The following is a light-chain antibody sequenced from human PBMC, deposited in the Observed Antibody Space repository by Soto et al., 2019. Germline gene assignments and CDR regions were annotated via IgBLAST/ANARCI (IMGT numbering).Light chain of an antibody. V-gene: IGKV3-15*01. CDR1: QSLSAY. Sequence: EIVMTQSPATLCVCPGEGATLXCRASQSLSAYLHWYQQTTGKARRHLIYGASTRDTGIPARFSGSRYGTEFTITISSLRSEDFGVYECQQYHNCPTFGQGTKVDIK. CDR2: GAS. CDR3: QQYHNCPT. J-gene: IGKJ1*01.